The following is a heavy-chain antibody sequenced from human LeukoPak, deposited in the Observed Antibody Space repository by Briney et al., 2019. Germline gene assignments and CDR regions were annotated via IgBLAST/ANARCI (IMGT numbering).Heavy chain of an antibody. CDR3: ARDRAHCSSTSCLNWFDP. CDR1: GGSFSGYY. D-gene: IGHD2-2*01. J-gene: IGHJ5*02. Sequence: PSETLSLTCAVYGGSFSGYYWSWIRQPPGKGLEWIGEINHSGSTNYNPSLKSLVTISVDTSKNQFSLKLSSVTAADTAVYYCARDRAHCSSTSCLNWFDPWGQGTLVTVSS. V-gene: IGHV4-34*01. CDR2: INHSGST.